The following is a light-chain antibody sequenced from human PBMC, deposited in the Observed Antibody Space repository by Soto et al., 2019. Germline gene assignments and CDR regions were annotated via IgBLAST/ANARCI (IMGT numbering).Light chain of an antibody. Sequence: EIVMTQSPATLSVSPGETVTLSCRASQSISSNLAWYQQRPGQAPRLLIYDTSTRATGIPARFSGSRSGTEFTLTISSLQSGDLAVYYCHQYNNWPPWTFGQGTKVEIK. CDR3: HQYNNWPPWT. CDR2: DTS. J-gene: IGKJ1*01. V-gene: IGKV3-15*01. CDR1: QSISSN.